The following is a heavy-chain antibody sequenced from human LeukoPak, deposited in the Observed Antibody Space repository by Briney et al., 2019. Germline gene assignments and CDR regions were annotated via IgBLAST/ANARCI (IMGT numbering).Heavy chain of an antibody. J-gene: IGHJ6*02. CDR1: GLTGSSNF. D-gene: IGHD1-26*01. CDR2: IYSGGST. Sequence: GGSLRLSCAASGLTGSSNFMTWVRQAPGKGLEWVSAIYSGGSTFYAASVRGRFNISRDNSKKTMFLQMSSLRVEDAAVYYASSATASRGAMDVWGQGTTVTVSS. CDR3: SSATASRGAMDV. V-gene: IGHV3-66*01.